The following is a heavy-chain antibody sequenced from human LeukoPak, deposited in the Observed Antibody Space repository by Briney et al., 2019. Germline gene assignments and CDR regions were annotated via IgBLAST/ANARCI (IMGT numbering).Heavy chain of an antibody. CDR2: IYYSGST. J-gene: IGHJ4*02. V-gene: IGHV4-30-4*08. CDR3: ARATAANFDY. D-gene: IGHD2-15*01. Sequence: SQTLSLTCTVSGGSISSGDYYWSWIRQPPGKGLEWIGYIYYSGSTYHNPSLKSRITISVDTSKNQFSLKLSSVTAADTAVYYCARATAANFDYWGQGTLVTVSS. CDR1: GGSISSGDYY.